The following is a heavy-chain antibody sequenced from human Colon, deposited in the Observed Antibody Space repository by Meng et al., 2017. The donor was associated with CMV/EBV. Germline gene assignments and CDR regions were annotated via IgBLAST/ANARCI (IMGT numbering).Heavy chain of an antibody. Sequence: GESLKISCAASGFTFSSHGMHWVRQAPGKGLEWVAFIRYDGSKKYYADSVKGRFTISRDNSKNTLYLQMNSLRAEDTAVYYCAKSTVFFGVAKEGYFDYWGQGTLVTVSS. D-gene: IGHD3-3*01. V-gene: IGHV3-30*02. CDR1: GFTFSSHG. J-gene: IGHJ4*02. CDR2: IRYDGSKK. CDR3: AKSTVFFGVAKEGYFDY.